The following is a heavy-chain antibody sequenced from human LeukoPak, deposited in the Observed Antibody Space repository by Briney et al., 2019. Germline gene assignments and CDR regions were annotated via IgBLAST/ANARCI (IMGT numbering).Heavy chain of an antibody. CDR1: GGTFSSYA. CDR3: AREVVDIVATSLEAYFDY. Sequence: ASVKVSCKASGGTFSSYAISWVRQAPGQGLEWMGGIIPIFGTANYAQKFQGRVTITTDESTSTAYMELSSLRSEDTAVYYCAREVVDIVATSLEAYFDYWGQGTLVTVYS. CDR2: IIPIFGTA. V-gene: IGHV1-69*05. D-gene: IGHD5-12*01. J-gene: IGHJ4*02.